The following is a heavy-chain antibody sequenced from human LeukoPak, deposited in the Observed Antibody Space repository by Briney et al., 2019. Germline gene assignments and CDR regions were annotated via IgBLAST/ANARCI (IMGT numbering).Heavy chain of an antibody. J-gene: IGHJ4*02. CDR3: AKDRYSSGWLYYFDY. CDR1: GFPFRNYG. V-gene: IGHV3-30*18. Sequence: PGRSLRLSCAASGFPFRNYGMHWVRQAPGKGLEWVAVISYDGSNKYYADSVKGRFTISRDNSKNTLYLQLNSLRAEDTAVYYCAKDRYSSGWLYYFDYWGQGTLVTVSS. D-gene: IGHD6-19*01. CDR2: ISYDGSNK.